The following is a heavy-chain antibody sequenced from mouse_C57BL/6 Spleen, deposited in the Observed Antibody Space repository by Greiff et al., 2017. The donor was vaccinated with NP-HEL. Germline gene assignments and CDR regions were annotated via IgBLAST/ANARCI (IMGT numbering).Heavy chain of an antibody. D-gene: IGHD3-1*01. V-gene: IGHV1-63*01. J-gene: IGHJ4*01. CDR2: IYPGGGYT. CDR1: GYTFTNYW. Sequence: VHLVESGAELVRPGTSVKMSCKASGYTFTNYWIGWAKQRPGHGLEWIGVIYPGGGYTNYNEKFKGKATLTADKSSSTAYMQFSSLTSEDSAIYYCARGASSGAMDYWGQGTSVTVSS. CDR3: ARGASSGAMDY.